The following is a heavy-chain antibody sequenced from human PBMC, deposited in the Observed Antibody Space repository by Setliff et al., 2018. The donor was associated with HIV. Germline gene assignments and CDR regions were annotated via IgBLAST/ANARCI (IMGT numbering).Heavy chain of an antibody. Sequence: ASVKVSCKASGYTFTSYYIHWVRQAPGQGLEWMGVIHPSGGSTSYAQKLQGRVTMTTDTSTSTAYMELRSLRSDDTAVYYCARGTTPLGWFDPWGQGTLVTVSS. V-gene: IGHV1-46*01. CDR2: IHPSGGST. CDR1: GYTFTSYY. D-gene: IGHD2-2*01. J-gene: IGHJ5*02. CDR3: ARGTTPLGWFDP.